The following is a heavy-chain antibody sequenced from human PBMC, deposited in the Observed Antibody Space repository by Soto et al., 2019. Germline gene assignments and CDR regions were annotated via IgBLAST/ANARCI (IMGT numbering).Heavy chain of an antibody. CDR1: GGSFSGYY. Sequence: SETLSLTCAVYGGSFSGYYWSWIRQPPGKGLEWIGEINHSGSTNYNPSLKSRVTISVDTSKNQFSLKLSSVTAADTAVYYCAQHGGVSYYYYGMDVWGQGTTVTVSS. V-gene: IGHV4-34*01. CDR3: AQHGGVSYYYYGMDV. J-gene: IGHJ6*02. CDR2: INHSGST. D-gene: IGHD6-13*01.